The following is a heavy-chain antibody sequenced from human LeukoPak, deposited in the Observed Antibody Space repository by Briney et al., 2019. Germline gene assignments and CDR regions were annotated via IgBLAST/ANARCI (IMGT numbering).Heavy chain of an antibody. J-gene: IGHJ4*02. D-gene: IGHD3/OR15-3a*01. CDR2: IWYDGSNK. Sequence: GRSLRLSCAASGFTFSSYGMHWVRQAPGKGLEWVAVIWYDGSNKYYADSVKGRFTISRDNSKNTLYLQMNSLRAEDTAVYYGAEKIPFLYWGVIFDYGAQEPGVRVSS. CDR1: GFTFSSYG. V-gene: IGHV3-33*06. CDR3: AEKIPFLYWGVIFDY.